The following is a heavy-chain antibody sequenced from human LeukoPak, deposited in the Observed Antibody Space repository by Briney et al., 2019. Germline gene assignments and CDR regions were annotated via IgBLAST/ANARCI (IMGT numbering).Heavy chain of an antibody. CDR3: ATQNAAALKSGAFDI. D-gene: IGHD6-13*01. Sequence: SETLSLTCTVSGGSISSYYWSWIRQPPGKGLEWIGYIYYSGTTNYNPSLKSRVTISVDTSKNQFSLKLSSVTAADTAVYYCATQNAAALKSGAFDIWGQGTMVTVSS. V-gene: IGHV4-59*01. CDR1: GGSISSYY. J-gene: IGHJ3*02. CDR2: IYYSGTT.